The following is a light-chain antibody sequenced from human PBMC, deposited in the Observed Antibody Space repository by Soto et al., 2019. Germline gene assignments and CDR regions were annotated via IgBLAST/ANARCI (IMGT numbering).Light chain of an antibody. CDR1: QSVNSW. Sequence: DIQMTQSPSTLSASVGDRVTITCRASQSVNSWLAWYQQKPGEVPKLLIYKASNLESGVPSRFSGSGSGTEFTLTISGLQPDDVVTYYCQQYSRNPLTFGGGTKVEI. V-gene: IGKV1-5*03. CDR2: KAS. CDR3: QQYSRNPLT. J-gene: IGKJ4*01.